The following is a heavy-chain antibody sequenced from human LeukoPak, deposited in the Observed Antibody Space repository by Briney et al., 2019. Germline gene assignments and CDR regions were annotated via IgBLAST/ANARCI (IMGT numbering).Heavy chain of an antibody. D-gene: IGHD6-6*01. Sequence: ASVKVSCKASGGTFSSYAISWVRQAPGQGLEWMGGISAYNGNTNYAQKLQGRVTMTTDTSTSTAYMELRSLRSDDTAVYYCARIETLYSSSPGGYWGQGTLVTVSS. J-gene: IGHJ4*02. CDR3: ARIETLYSSSPGGY. V-gene: IGHV1-18*01. CDR1: GGTFSSYA. CDR2: ISAYNGNT.